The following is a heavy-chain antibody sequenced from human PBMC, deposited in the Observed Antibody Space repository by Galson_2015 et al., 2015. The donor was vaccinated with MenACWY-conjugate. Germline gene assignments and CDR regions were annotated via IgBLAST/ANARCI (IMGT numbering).Heavy chain of an antibody. CDR2: IYYSGST. J-gene: IGHJ5*02. CDR3: ARDLGP. CDR1: GGSISSYY. Sequence: SEPLSLTCPVSGGSISSYYWSWIRQPPGKGLEWIGSIYYSGSTYYNPSLKSRVTISVDTSKNQFSLKLSSVTAADTAVYYCARDLGPWGQGTLVTVSS. V-gene: IGHV4-59*01.